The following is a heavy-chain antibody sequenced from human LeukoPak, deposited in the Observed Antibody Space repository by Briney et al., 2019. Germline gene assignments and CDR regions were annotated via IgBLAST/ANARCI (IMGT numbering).Heavy chain of an antibody. CDR2: IYYSGST. V-gene: IGHV4-39*01. J-gene: IGHJ4*02. D-gene: IGHD5-18*01. CDR1: GGSISSSSYY. CDR3: ARRRFRGYSYGSYYFDY. Sequence: PSETLSLTCTVSGGSISSSSYYWGWIRQPPGKGLEWTGSIYYSGSTYYNPSLKSRVTISVDTSKNQFSLKLSSVTAADTAVYYCARRRFRGYSYGSYYFDYWGQGTLVTVSS.